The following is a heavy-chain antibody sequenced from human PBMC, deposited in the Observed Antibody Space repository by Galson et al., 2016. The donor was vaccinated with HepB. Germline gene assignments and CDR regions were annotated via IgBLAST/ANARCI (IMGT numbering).Heavy chain of an antibody. J-gene: IGHJ6*02. Sequence: SLRLSCAASGFTFSDYYMSWVRQAPGKGLEWLSIISGSVTSIYYADSVKGRFTVSRDNTKNLVYLQTNSLRAEDTAVYYCARARIPDRYYGLSVWGHGTTVTVSS. D-gene: IGHD1-14*01. CDR3: ARARIPDRYYGLSV. V-gene: IGHV3-11*01. CDR1: GFTFSDYY. CDR2: ISGSVTSI.